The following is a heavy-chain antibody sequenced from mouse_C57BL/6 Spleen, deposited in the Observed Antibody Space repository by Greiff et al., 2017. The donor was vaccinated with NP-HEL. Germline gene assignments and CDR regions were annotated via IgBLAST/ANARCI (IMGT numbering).Heavy chain of an antibody. Sequence: QVQLQQSGAELVKPGASVKMSCKASGYTFTSYWITWVKQRPGQGLEWIGDIYPGSGSTNYNEKFKSKATLTVDTSSSTAYMQLSSLTSEDSAVYYCAREGYGSSYPWYFDVWGTGTTVTVSS. V-gene: IGHV1-55*01. CDR1: GYTFTSYW. J-gene: IGHJ1*03. CDR3: AREGYGSSYPWYFDV. D-gene: IGHD1-1*01. CDR2: IYPGSGST.